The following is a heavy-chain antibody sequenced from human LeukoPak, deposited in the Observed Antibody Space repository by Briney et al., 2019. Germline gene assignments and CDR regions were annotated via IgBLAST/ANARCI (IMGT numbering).Heavy chain of an antibody. D-gene: IGHD2-2*01. CDR3: ARGDHCSSTSCYGITVDYYYYYGMDV. V-gene: IGHV1-2*02. Sequence: ASVKVSCKASGYTFTGYYMHWVRQAPGQGLEWMGWINPNSGGTNYAQKLQGRVTMTTDTSTSTAYMELRSLRSDDTAVYYCARGDHCSSTSCYGITVDYYYYYGMDVWGQGTTVTVSS. CDR1: GYTFTGYY. CDR2: INPNSGGT. J-gene: IGHJ6*02.